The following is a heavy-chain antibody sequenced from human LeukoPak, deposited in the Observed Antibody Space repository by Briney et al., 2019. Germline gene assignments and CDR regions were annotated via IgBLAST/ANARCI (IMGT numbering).Heavy chain of an antibody. J-gene: IGHJ5*02. V-gene: IGHV4-31*03. Sequence: PSETLSLTCTVSGGSISSGGYYWSWIRQHPGKGLEWIGYIYYSGSTNYNPSLKSRVTISVDTSKNQFSLKLSSVTAADTAVYYCARWPNCSSTSCLRGGFDPWGQGTLVTVSS. D-gene: IGHD2-2*01. CDR2: IYYSGST. CDR3: ARWPNCSSTSCLRGGFDP. CDR1: GGSISSGGYY.